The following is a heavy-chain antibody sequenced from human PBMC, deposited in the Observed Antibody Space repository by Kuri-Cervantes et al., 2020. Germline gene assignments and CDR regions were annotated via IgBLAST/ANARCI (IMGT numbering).Heavy chain of an antibody. V-gene: IGHV1-24*01. CDR2: FDPEDGET. Sequence: ASVKVSCKVSGYTLTELSMYWVRQAPGKGLEWMGGFDPEDGETVYAQKFQGRVTMTRNTSISTAYMELSSLRSEDTAVYYCARSPDCSGGSCYSDYYYYYYMDVWGKGTTVTVSS. J-gene: IGHJ6*03. D-gene: IGHD2-15*01. CDR3: ARSPDCSGGSCYSDYYYYYYMDV. CDR1: GYTLTELS.